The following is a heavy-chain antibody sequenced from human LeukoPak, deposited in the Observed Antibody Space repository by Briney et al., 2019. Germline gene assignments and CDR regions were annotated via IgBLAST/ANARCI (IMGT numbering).Heavy chain of an antibody. CDR3: AKGGSSSWDFFDY. Sequence: GGSLRLSCAASGFSFRSYGMHWVRQAPGKGPEWMAFIRYDANIEYYADSVKGRFTISRDNSKNTLFLQMNSLRAVDTAVYYCAKGGSSSWDFFDYWGQGTLVTVSS. D-gene: IGHD6-13*01. J-gene: IGHJ4*02. V-gene: IGHV3-30*02. CDR1: GFSFRSYG. CDR2: IRYDANIE.